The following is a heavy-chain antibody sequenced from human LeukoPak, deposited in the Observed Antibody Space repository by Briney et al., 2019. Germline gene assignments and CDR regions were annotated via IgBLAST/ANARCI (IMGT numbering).Heavy chain of an antibody. V-gene: IGHV3-74*01. CDR2: INIDGSRT. CDR3: ARDQVGALDS. J-gene: IGHJ4*02. Sequence: PGGSLRLSCAASGFTFSNYWIHWVRQAPGKGLVWVSRINIDGSRTNYADSVKGRFTISRDNAKNTLYLQMNGLRAEDTAVYYCARDQVGALDSWGQGTLVTVSS. D-gene: IGHD1-26*01. CDR1: GFTFSNYW.